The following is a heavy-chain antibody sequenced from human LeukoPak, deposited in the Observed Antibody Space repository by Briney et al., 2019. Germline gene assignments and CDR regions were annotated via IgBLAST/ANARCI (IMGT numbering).Heavy chain of an antibody. D-gene: IGHD5-18*01. CDR1: GYSFTSYW. V-gene: IGHV5-51*01. Sequence: GESLKISCKGSGYSFTSYWIGWVRQMPGKGLEWMGIIYPGDSDTRYSPSFQGQVTISADKSVSTAYLQWSSLKASDTAMYYCARLVGYSYGYTSGYFDYWGQGTLVTVSS. CDR3: ARLVGYSYGYTSGYFDY. J-gene: IGHJ4*02. CDR2: IYPGDSDT.